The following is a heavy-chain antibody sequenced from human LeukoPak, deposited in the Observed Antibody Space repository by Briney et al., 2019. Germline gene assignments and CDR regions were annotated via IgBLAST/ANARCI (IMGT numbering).Heavy chain of an antibody. D-gene: IGHD6-19*01. CDR1: GYTFTGYY. V-gene: IGHV1-18*04. CDR2: ISAYNADT. CDR3: ARDPRAVADTGVATYNY. J-gene: IGHJ4*02. Sequence: GASVKVSCKASGYTFTGYYMHWVRQAPGQGLEWMGWISAYNADTNYAQKLQGRVTMTTDTSTNTAYMELRSLRSDDTAMYYCARDPRAVADTGVATYNYWGQGTLVTVSS.